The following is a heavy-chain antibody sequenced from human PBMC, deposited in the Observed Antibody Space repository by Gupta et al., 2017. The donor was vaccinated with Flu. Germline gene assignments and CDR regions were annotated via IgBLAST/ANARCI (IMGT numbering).Heavy chain of an antibody. D-gene: IGHD4-17*01. CDR3: ATVTSGC. CDR2: INPDGSST. CDR1: GFPFRRSY. V-gene: IGHV3-74*03. J-gene: IGHJ4*02. Sequence: EMQLVESGGGLVQPGGSLRLSWAASGFPFRRSYLQWVRQAPGKGLVWVSRINPDGSSTTYAESVKGRFTITRDNAKNTLYLQMNSLGDDDTAVYYCATVTSGCWGQGTLVTVSS.